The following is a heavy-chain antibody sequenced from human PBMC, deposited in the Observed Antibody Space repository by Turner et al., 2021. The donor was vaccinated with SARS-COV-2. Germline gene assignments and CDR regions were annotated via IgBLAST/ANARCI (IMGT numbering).Heavy chain of an antibody. D-gene: IGHD3-10*01. Sequence: QVQLVKSGGGVVQPGRSLRLSCAASGFTFSSYGMHWVRQAPGKGLEWVAVISYDGSNKHYADSVKGRFTISRDNSENTLYLQMNSLRVEDTAVYYCAKQISYYGSGSLYYFDYWGQGTLVTVSS. V-gene: IGHV3-30*18. J-gene: IGHJ4*02. CDR2: ISYDGSNK. CDR1: GFTFSSYG. CDR3: AKQISYYGSGSLYYFDY.